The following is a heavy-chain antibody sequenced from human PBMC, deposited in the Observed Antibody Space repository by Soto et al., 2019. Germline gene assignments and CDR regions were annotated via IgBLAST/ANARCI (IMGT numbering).Heavy chain of an antibody. CDR3: ARSPLGYDYVRQTWREVGDSFDI. CDR1: GASLGGFH. V-gene: IGHV4-34*12. Sequence: ETLSLTCAIYGASLGGFHWTWLRQAPGKGLEWIGELIHGGSTNYNPSLKSRVTFSLDTSKNQFSLHLMSVTAADTAVYYCARSPLGYDYVRQTWREVGDSFDIWGRGTLVTVSS. CDR2: LIHGGST. J-gene: IGHJ3*02. D-gene: IGHD3-16*01.